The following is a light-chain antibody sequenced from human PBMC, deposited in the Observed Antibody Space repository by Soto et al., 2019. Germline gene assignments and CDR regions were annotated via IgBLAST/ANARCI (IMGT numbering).Light chain of an antibody. CDR2: DVS. CDR3: CSYTRSGTLI. Sequence: QSVLTQPASVSGSPGQSITISCDGTSGDIGDYNYVSWYQQHPGKVPKVIIYDVSNRPSGVSYRVSGTKSGNTASLTVSGLQAEDEADYYCCSYTRSGTLIFGPGTKVT. CDR1: SGDIGDYNY. J-gene: IGLJ1*01. V-gene: IGLV2-14*01.